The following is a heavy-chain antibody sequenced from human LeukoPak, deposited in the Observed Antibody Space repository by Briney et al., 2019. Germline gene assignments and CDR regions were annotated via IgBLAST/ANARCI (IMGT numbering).Heavy chain of an antibody. Sequence: SDPLSLPCSVWGRSIKLKPYYWAWIRKPPAKGLEWFGTVCYNANTYYSPSLKSRVTISVDTSKNQFSLNLTSVTAADTAVYVCANYDCYYYFVNSGYSVSWGQGALVTVSS. J-gene: IGHJ5*02. CDR3: ANYDCYYYFVNSGYSVS. V-gene: IGHV4-39*01. D-gene: IGHD3-22*01. CDR2: VCYNANT. CDR1: GRSIKLKPYY.